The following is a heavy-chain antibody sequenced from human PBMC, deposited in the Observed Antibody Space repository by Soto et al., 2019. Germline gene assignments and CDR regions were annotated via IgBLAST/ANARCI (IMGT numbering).Heavy chain of an antibody. J-gene: IGHJ5*01. D-gene: IGHD2-2*01. CDR1: GFTFSSYG. CDR3: AKQSYCSSTICPTASSGGP. CDR2: ISNDGNNK. Sequence: GWCLRLSCAVSGFTFSSYGMHWVRQAPGKGLEWVAVISNDGNNKYYAVSVEGRFTTSRDNFKNTLYLQMNSLRGDDTAVCFCAKQSYCSSTICPTASSGGPWRQEHMGNGSS. V-gene: IGHV3-30*18.